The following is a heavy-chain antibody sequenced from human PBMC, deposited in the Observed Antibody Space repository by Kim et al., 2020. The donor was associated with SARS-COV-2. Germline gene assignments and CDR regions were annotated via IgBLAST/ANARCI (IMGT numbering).Heavy chain of an antibody. CDR1: GFTFSDHY. J-gene: IGHJ1*01. V-gene: IGHV3-72*01. CDR3: SRVFDYYDRD. D-gene: IGHD3-22*01. CDR2: IRKEINSYTT. Sequence: GGSLRLSCAASGFTFSDHYMDWVRQAPGKGLEWVGRIRKEINSYTTQYAASVRGRFTISRDDSKNSLYLQMNSLKTEDTAVYFCSRVFDYYDRDWGQGALVSVSS.